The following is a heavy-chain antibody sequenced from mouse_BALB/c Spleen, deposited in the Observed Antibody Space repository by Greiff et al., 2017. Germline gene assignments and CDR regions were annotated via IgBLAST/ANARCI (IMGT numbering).Heavy chain of an antibody. Sequence: VQRVESGPGLVAPSQSLSITCTVSGFSLTSYGVHWVRQPPGKGLEWLGVIWAGGSTNYNSALMSRLSISKDNSKSQVFLKMNSLQTDDTAMYYCASQLGLRRGFAYWGQGTLVTVSA. D-gene: IGHD3-1*01. J-gene: IGHJ3*01. CDR3: ASQLGLRRGFAY. CDR2: IWAGGST. V-gene: IGHV2-9*02. CDR1: GFSLTSYG.